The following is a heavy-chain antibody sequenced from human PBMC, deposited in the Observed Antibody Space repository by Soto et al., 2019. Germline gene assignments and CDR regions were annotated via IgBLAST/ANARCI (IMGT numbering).Heavy chain of an antibody. CDR1: GFIFNSYA. CDR3: VKNGAYADFFDY. D-gene: IGHD2-8*01. V-gene: IGHV3-23*01. J-gene: IGHJ4*02. Sequence: EVQLLESGGGLAQPGGSLRLSCAASGFIFNSYAVSWVRQAPGKGLEWVSLNSGSGDITYYADSVKGRFSISRDKFNNTLYLQMNSLRAEDTAIYYCVKNGAYADFFDYWGQGTLVTVSS. CDR2: NSGSGDIT.